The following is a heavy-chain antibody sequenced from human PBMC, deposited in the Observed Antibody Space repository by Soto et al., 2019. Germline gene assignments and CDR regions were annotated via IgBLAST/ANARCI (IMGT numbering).Heavy chain of an antibody. D-gene: IGHD3-16*02. Sequence: EVQLLESGGGLVQPGGSLRLSCAASGFTFSSYAMSWVRQAPGKGLEWVSAIGGSGDSTYYADSVKGRFTISRDTSKNTVYLQMNSLRAEDTAVYYCARDRAVIRGELYWYSGMDVWGLGTTVTVSS. CDR2: IGGSGDST. J-gene: IGHJ6*02. V-gene: IGHV3-23*01. CDR3: ARDRAVIRGELYWYSGMDV. CDR1: GFTFSSYA.